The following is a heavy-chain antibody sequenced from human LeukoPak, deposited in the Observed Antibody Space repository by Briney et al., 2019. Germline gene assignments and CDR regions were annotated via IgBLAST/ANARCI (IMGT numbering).Heavy chain of an antibody. CDR2: INPNSGGT. D-gene: IGHD3-10*01. CDR3: ARAAVYGSGSYLDV. CDR1: GYTFTSYG. J-gene: IGHJ6*03. V-gene: IGHV1-2*02. Sequence: ASVKVSCKASGYTFTSYGFSWVRQAPGQGLEWMGWINPNSGGTNYAQKFQGRVTMTRDTSISTAYMELSRLRSDDTAVYYCARAAVYGSGSYLDVWGKGTTVTVSS.